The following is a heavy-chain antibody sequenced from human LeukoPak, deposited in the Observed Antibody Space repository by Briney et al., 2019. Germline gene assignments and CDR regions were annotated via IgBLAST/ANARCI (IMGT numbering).Heavy chain of an antibody. CDR3: ARDLPVQH. J-gene: IGHJ1*01. V-gene: IGHV3-53*01. CDR2: IYSGGNT. CDR1: GFTFSNAW. Sequence: PGGSLRLSCAASGFTFSNAWMNWVRQAPGKGLEWVSVIYSGGNTYYADSVKGRLTISRDNSKNTLYLQMNSLRAEDTAVYYCARDLPVQHWGQGTLVTVSS.